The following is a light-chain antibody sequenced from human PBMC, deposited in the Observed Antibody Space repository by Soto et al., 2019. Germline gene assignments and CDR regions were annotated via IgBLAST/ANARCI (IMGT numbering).Light chain of an antibody. Sequence: QSALTQPASVSGSPGQSITISCTGTSNDVGSYNLVSWYQHHPGKDPKLMLYEDSKRPSGVSNRFSGSKSGNTASLTISGLQAADEADYYCCSYAGSSTLWVFGGGTKLTVL. CDR2: EDS. V-gene: IGLV2-23*01. CDR3: CSYAGSSTLWV. J-gene: IGLJ3*02. CDR1: SNDVGSYNL.